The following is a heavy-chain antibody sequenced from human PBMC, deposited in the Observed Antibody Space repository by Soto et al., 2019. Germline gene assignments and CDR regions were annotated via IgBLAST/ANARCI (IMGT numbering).Heavy chain of an antibody. CDR1: GGSISSSSYY. CDR2: IYYSGST. J-gene: IGHJ4*02. CDR3: ARHRVVPAAILPIFDY. V-gene: IGHV4-39*01. Sequence: QLQLQESGPGLVKPSETLSLTCTVSGGSISSSSYYWGWIRQPPGKGLEWIGSIYYSGSTYYNPSLKSRVTISVDTSKNQFSLKLSSVTAADTAVYYCARHRVVPAAILPIFDYWGQGTLVTVSS. D-gene: IGHD2-2*01.